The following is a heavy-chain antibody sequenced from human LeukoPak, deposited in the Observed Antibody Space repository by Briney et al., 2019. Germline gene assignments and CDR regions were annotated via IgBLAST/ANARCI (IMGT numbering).Heavy chain of an antibody. CDR2: ISAYNGNT. J-gene: IGHJ4*02. V-gene: IGHV1-18*01. D-gene: IGHD6-6*01. CDR3: ARVTGSSIAARRGYYFDY. CDR1: GYTFTSYG. Sequence: GASVKVSCKASGYTFTSYGISWVRQAPGQGLEWMGWISAYNGNTNYAQKLQGRVTMTTDTSTSTAYMELRSLRSDDTAVYYCARVTGSSIAARRGYYFDYGGQGTLVTVSS.